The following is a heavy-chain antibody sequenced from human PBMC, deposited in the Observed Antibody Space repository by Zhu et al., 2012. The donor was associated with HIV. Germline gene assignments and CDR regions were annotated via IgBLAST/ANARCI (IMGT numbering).Heavy chain of an antibody. D-gene: IGHD4-17*01. J-gene: IGHJ3*02. Sequence: VQLQESGPGLVKPSETLSLICTVSHYSVSSAYYWGWVRQPPGKGLEWIGNIFHTGSTDSNPSLKSRVSISVDTSKNQFSLKLSSVTPADTALYYCARSTVTTSGAFDIWGQGTMVTVSP. CDR3: ARSTVTTSGAFDI. V-gene: IGHV4-38-2*02. CDR1: HYSVSSAYY. CDR2: IFHTGST.